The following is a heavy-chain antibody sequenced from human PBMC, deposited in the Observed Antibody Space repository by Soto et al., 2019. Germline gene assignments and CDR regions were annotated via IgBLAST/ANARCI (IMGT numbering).Heavy chain of an antibody. J-gene: IGHJ6*02. V-gene: IGHV3-23*01. CDR3: AKGGYSSGWYNPYYYYYGMDV. CDR1: GFTFSSYA. CDR2: ISGSGGST. D-gene: IGHD6-19*01. Sequence: GGSLRLSCAASGFTFSSYAMSWVRQAPGKGLEWVSAISGSGGSTYYADSVKGRFTISRDNSKNTLYLQMNSLRAEDTAVYYCAKGGYSSGWYNPYYYYYGMDVWGQGTTVTVSS.